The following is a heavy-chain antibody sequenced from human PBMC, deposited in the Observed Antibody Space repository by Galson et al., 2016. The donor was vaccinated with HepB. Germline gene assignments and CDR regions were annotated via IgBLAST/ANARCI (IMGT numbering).Heavy chain of an antibody. V-gene: IGHV1-2*02. D-gene: IGHD3-9*01. Sequence: SVKVSCKASGYIFIDYYIHWLRQAPGQGPEWMAWINAKSGGTSDAQRFRGRVTVTRNTSSSTVYMELSWLTSDDTAVYYCARDARGYNILTEGNFDLWGQGTMVTVSS. CDR1: GYIFIDYY. CDR2: INAKSGGT. J-gene: IGHJ3*01. CDR3: ARDARGYNILTEGNFDL.